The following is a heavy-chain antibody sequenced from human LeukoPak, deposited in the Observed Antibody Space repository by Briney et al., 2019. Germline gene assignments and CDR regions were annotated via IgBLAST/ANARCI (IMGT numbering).Heavy chain of an antibody. D-gene: IGHD4-17*01. CDR2: IYYSGST. CDR1: GGSISSYY. CDR3: ARVPYGDYEDAFDI. J-gene: IGHJ3*02. Sequence: SETLSLTCTVSGGSISSYYWSWIRQPPGKGLERIGYIYYSGSTNYNPSLKSRVTISVDTSKNQFSLKLSSVTAADTAVYYCARVPYGDYEDAFDIWGQGTMVTVSS. V-gene: IGHV4-59*01.